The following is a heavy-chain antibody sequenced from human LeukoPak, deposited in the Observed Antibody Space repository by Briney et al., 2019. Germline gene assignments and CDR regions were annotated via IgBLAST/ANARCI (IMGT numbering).Heavy chain of an antibody. V-gene: IGHV3-7*01. D-gene: IGHD3-10*01. Sequence: PGRSLRLSCAASGFPFGYYWMTWVSQDPGNGLECVAHIQQDGSQKYYVDSVKGRFTISRDNAKNTLYLQMNSLRAEDTAVYYCARDRDYYGSGSSFDPWGQGTLVTVSS. CDR3: ARDRDYYGSGSSFDP. J-gene: IGHJ5*02. CDR2: IQQDGSQK. CDR1: GFPFGYYW.